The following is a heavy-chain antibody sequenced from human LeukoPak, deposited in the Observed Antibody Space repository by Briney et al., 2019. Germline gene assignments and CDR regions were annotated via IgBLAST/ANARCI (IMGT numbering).Heavy chain of an antibody. D-gene: IGHD4/OR15-4a*01. CDR1: GGSMSSGGYS. CDR3: ARGGTMGAFDI. CDR2: IYHSGST. Sequence: SETLSLTCAVSGGSMSSGGYSWSWIRQPPGKGLEWIGYIYHSGSTYYNPSLKSRVTISVDRSKNQFSLKLSSVTAADTAVYYCARGGTMGAFDIWGQGTMVTVSS. J-gene: IGHJ3*02. V-gene: IGHV4-30-2*01.